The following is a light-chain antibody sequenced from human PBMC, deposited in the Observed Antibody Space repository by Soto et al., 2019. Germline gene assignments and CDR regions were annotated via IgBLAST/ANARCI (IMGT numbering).Light chain of an antibody. CDR1: QDISRF. CDR3: LKQNPYPNP. Sequence: DVQMAQSPSAMSASVGDRVTIACRASQDISRFVAWFQHKPGRAPGRLIYETSNLQPEVPSRFSGGGSGTDSTPPISALRLKVFPTYYFLKQNPYPNPFAQGTKRKIK. CDR2: ETS. V-gene: IGKV1-17*03. J-gene: IGKJ2*01.